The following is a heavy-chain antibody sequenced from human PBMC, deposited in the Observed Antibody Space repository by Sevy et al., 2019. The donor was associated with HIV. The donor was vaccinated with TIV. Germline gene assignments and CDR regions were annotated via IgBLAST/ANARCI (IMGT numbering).Heavy chain of an antibody. Sequence: GGSLRLSCAASGFTFSSYSMNWVRQAPGKGLEWVSYISSSSSTIYYADSVKGRFTISRDNAKNSLYLQTNSLRDEDTAVYYCARGRVDSSGYYYFDYWGQGTLVTVSS. CDR2: ISSSSSTI. D-gene: IGHD3-22*01. CDR1: GFTFSSYS. V-gene: IGHV3-48*02. J-gene: IGHJ4*02. CDR3: ARGRVDSSGYYYFDY.